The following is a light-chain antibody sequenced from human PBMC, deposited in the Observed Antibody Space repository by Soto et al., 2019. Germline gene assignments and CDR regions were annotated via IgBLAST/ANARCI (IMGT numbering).Light chain of an antibody. CDR1: QSVGSS. Sequence: EIVLTQSPDTLSLSPGGIATLSCRASQSVGSSLAWYQQKPGQAPRLLIYDASNRPTGIPARFSGSGSGTDFTLTISSLEPEDFAVYFCQQRSRSLTFGGGTRVE. CDR2: DAS. J-gene: IGKJ4*01. CDR3: QQRSRSLT. V-gene: IGKV3-11*01.